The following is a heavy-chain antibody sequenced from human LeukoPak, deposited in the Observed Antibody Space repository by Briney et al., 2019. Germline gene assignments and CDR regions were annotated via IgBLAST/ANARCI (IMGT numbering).Heavy chain of an antibody. J-gene: IGHJ4*02. CDR1: GGSISSYY. CDR3: TTGGYSSSWYGEIFDY. CDR2: IKSKTDGGTT. D-gene: IGHD6-13*01. V-gene: IGHV3-15*01. Sequence: ETLSLTCTVSGGSISSYYWSWIRQPPGKGLEWVGRIKSKTDGGTTDYAAPVKGRFTISRDDSKNTLYLQMNSLKTEDTAVYYCTTGGYSSSWYGEIFDYWGQGTLVTVSS.